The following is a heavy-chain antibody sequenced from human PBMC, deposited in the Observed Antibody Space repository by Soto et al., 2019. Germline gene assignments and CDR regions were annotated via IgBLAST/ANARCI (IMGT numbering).Heavy chain of an antibody. V-gene: IGHV1-8*02. CDR1: GYDFTAYD. D-gene: IGHD6-13*01. CDR2: MNPINGAT. Sequence: ASVKVSCKASGYDFTAYDINWVRQASGQGLEWMGWMNPINGATGSARRFQGRVSMTKNTATGTAYLELTSLRSDDSAVYYCGRGPSPRAPAGGTPYYYAMDVWGQGTTVTVSS. CDR3: GRGPSPRAPAGGTPYYYAMDV. J-gene: IGHJ6*02.